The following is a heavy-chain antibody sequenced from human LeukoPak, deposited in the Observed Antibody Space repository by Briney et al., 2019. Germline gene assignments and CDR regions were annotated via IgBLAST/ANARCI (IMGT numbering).Heavy chain of an antibody. Sequence: SETLSLTCTVSGGSISSYYWNWIRQPPAKGLEWIGYIYYSGTTNYNPSLKSRVSMSVDTSKNQFSLKLSSVTAADTAVYYCARHVGFITMVRGVINNNWFDPWGQGTLVTVSS. D-gene: IGHD3-10*01. CDR3: ARHVGFITMVRGVINNNWFDP. CDR1: GGSISSYY. J-gene: IGHJ5*02. V-gene: IGHV4-59*01. CDR2: IYYSGTT.